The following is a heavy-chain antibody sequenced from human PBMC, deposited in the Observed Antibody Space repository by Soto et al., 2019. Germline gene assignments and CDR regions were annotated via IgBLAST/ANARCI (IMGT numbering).Heavy chain of an antibody. V-gene: IGHV1-18*01. CDR1: GYTFTSYG. CDR2: ISAYNGNT. CDR3: ERVGGYSYGRNWFDP. Sequence: ASVKGSCKASGYTFTSYGISWVRQAPGQGLEWMGWISAYNGNTNYAQKLQGRVTMTTDTSTSTAYMELRSLRSDDTAVYYCERVGGYSYGRNWFDPWGQGTLVTVSS. J-gene: IGHJ5*02. D-gene: IGHD5-18*01.